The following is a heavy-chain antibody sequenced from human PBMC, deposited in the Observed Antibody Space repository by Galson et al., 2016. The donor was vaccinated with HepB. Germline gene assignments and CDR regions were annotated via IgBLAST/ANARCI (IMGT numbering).Heavy chain of an antibody. J-gene: IGHJ4*02. CDR2: INADNVNT. Sequence: ASGYTFTTYAMHWVRQAPGQSLEWMGWINADNVNTKYSEKFQGRVTVTRDTPANTAYMELSSLTSEDTAVYYCASGSPPIRYCRSGVCNSNSEFDYWGQGTLVTDSS. V-gene: IGHV1-3*01. D-gene: IGHD2-2*01. CDR1: GYTFTTYA. CDR3: ASGSPPIRYCRSGVCNSNSEFDY.